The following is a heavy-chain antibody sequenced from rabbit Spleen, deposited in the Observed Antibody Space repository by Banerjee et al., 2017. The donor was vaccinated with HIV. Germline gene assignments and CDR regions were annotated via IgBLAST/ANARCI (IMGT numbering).Heavy chain of an antibody. J-gene: IGHJ4*01. V-gene: IGHV1S40*01. D-gene: IGHD4-1*01. CDR3: ARDLAGVIGWNFNL. CDR1: GFSFSSGYD. CDR2: IAGSSSGFT. Sequence: QSLEESGGGLVKPGASLTLTCKASGFSFSSGYDMCWVRQAPGKGLEWISCIAGSSSGFTYSATWAKGRFTISKTSSTTVTLHMTSLTAADTATYFCARDLAGVIGWNFNLWGPGTLVTVS.